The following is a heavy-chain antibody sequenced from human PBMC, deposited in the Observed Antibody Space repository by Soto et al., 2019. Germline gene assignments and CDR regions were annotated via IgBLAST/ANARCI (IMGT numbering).Heavy chain of an antibody. CDR2: ISGSDAGT. CDR1: GFSFTNYA. Sequence: EVQLLESGGGLVQPGGSLRLSCATSGFSFTNYAMSWVRQSPGKGLEWVSSISGSDAGTYFADSVRGRFTISRDDSENTVYLHLNSLRAEDTAIYYCARRGPGTACFFAVWGRGTLVTVSS. CDR3: ARRGPGTACFFAV. V-gene: IGHV3-23*01. D-gene: IGHD5-12*01. J-gene: IGHJ2*01.